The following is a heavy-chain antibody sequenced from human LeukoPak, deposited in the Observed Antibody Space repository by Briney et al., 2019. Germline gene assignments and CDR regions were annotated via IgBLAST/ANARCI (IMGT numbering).Heavy chain of an antibody. V-gene: IGHV4-59*01. D-gene: IGHD2-2*02. CDR3: ARGALYCSSTSCYTDAFDI. CDR2: IYYSGST. J-gene: IGHJ3*02. CDR1: GGSISSYY. Sequence: SETLSLTCTVSGGSISSYYWSWIRQPPGKGLEWIGYIYYSGSTNYNPSLKSRVTISVDTSKNQFSLKLSSVTAADTAVYYCARGALYCSSTSCYTDAFDIWGQGTMVTVSS.